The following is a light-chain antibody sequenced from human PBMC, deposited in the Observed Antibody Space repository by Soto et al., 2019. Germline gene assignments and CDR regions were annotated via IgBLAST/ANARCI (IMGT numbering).Light chain of an antibody. CDR2: GAS. CDR3: QQYHNWPPQYT. Sequence: EIVMTQSPASLSVSPGDGATLSCRASQSVASNVAWYQQKPGQGPRLLIHGASTRAVGVPARFSGSGSAKDFTLTISSLQSEDFAVDYCQQYHNWPPQYTFGQGTKLQIK. J-gene: IGKJ2*01. CDR1: QSVASN. V-gene: IGKV3-15*01.